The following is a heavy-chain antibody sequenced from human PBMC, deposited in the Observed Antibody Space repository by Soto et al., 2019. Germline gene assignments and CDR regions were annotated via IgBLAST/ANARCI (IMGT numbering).Heavy chain of an antibody. V-gene: IGHV3-7*01. Sequence: EVQLVESGGGLVQPGGSLRLSCAASGFTFSSYWMSWVRQAPGKGLEWVANIKQDGSEKYYVDSVKGRFTISRDNAKNSLYLQINSLRAEDTAVYYCATLRWTAMAVSDYWGQGTLVTVSS. J-gene: IGHJ4*02. CDR3: ATLRWTAMAVSDY. CDR1: GFTFSSYW. CDR2: IKQDGSEK. D-gene: IGHD5-18*01.